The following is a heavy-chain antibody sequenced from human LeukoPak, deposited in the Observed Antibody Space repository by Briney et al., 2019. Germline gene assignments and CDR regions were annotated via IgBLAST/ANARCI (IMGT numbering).Heavy chain of an antibody. CDR3: ARSRRSWSTFDY. CDR1: GGSISSSNW. J-gene: IGHJ4*02. V-gene: IGHV4-4*02. D-gene: IGHD6-13*01. CDR2: IYHSGST. Sequence: PSETLSLTCAVSGGSISSSNWWSWVRQPPGKGLEWIGEIYHSGSTNYNPSLKSRVTISVDKSKNQFSLKLTSVTAADTAVYYCARSRRSWSTFDYWGQGTLVTVSS.